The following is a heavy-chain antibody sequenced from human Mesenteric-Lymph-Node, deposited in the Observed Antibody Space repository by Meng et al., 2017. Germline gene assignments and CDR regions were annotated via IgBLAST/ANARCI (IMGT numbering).Heavy chain of an antibody. D-gene: IGHD5-12*01. CDR2: IYYSGST. J-gene: IGHJ4*02. V-gene: IGHV4-30-4*01. CDR3: ARDLGVATSIAGFVY. Sequence: QVQLQESGPGLVKPSQTLSLICTVSGGSISSGDSYWSWIRQPPGKGLEWIGYIYYSGSTYYNPSLKSRVTISVDTSKNQFSLRLSSVTAADTAVYYCARDLGVATSIAGFVYWGQGTLVTVS. CDR1: GGSISSGDSY.